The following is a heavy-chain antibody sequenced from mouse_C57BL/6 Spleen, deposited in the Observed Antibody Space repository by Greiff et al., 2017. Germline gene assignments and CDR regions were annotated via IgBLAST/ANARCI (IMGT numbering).Heavy chain of an antibody. CDR3: TRSGSDY. Sequence: HVQLQQSGAELVRPGASVTLSCKASGYTFTDYEMHWVKQTPVHGLEWIGAIDPETGGTAYNQKFKGKAILTADKSSSTAYMELRSLTSEDSAVYYCTRSGSDYWGQGTTLTVSS. V-gene: IGHV1-15*01. CDR1: GYTFTDYE. CDR2: IDPETGGT. J-gene: IGHJ2*01.